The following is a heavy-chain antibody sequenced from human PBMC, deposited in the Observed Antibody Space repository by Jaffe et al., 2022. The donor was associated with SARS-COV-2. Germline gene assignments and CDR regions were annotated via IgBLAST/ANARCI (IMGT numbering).Heavy chain of an antibody. CDR1: GGSISGSGYY. CDR2: IYYSGST. V-gene: IGHV4-39*01. Sequence: QLQLQESGPGLVKPSETLSLTCTVSGGSISGSGYYWDWIRQPPGKGLEWIGSIYYSGSTYYNPSLKSRVTLSVDTPNQFSLKVNSVTAADTAVYYCTRHSGGDWHDCWGQGILVTVSS. J-gene: IGHJ4*02. CDR3: TRHSGGDWHDC. D-gene: IGHD2-21*01.